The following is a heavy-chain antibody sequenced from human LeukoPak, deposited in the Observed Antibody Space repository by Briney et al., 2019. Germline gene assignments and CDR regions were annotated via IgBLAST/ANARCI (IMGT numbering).Heavy chain of an antibody. CDR3: AGGFGGDYPYNWFDP. CDR1: GGSISSNNYY. Sequence: PSETLSLTCTVSGGSISSNNYYWGWIRQPPGKELEWIGSVYYTGITYFNPSLKSRVTISLDTSKNQFSLNLSSVTAADTAVYYCAGGFGGDYPYNWFDPWGQGTLVTVSS. CDR2: VYYTGIT. D-gene: IGHD4-17*01. J-gene: IGHJ5*02. V-gene: IGHV4-39*07.